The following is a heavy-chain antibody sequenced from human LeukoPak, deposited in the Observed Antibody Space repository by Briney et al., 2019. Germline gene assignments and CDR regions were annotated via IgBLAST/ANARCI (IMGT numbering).Heavy chain of an antibody. V-gene: IGHV3-74*01. CDR1: GFTFSSYW. Sequence: GGSLRLSCAASGFTFSSYWMHWVRQAPGKGLVWVSRINSDGRSTSYADSGKGRFTISRDNAKNTLYLQMNSLRAEDTAVYYCARGSRYSYGYFDYWGQGTLVTVSS. D-gene: IGHD5-18*01. CDR3: ARGSRYSYGYFDY. CDR2: INSDGRST. J-gene: IGHJ4*02.